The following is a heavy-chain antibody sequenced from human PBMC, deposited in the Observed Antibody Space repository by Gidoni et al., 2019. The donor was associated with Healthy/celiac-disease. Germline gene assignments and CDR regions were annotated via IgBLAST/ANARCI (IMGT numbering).Heavy chain of an antibody. D-gene: IGHD6-19*01. CDR1: GFTFADYA. J-gene: IGHJ5*02. Sequence: EVQLVESGGGLVQPGRSLRLSCAASGFTFADYAMHWVRQAPGKGLEWVSGISWNSGSIGYADSVKGRFTISRDNAKNSLYLQMNSLRAEDTALYYCAKGKIAVGGNNWFDPWGQGTLVTVSS. CDR2: ISWNSGSI. CDR3: AKGKIAVGGNNWFDP. V-gene: IGHV3-9*01.